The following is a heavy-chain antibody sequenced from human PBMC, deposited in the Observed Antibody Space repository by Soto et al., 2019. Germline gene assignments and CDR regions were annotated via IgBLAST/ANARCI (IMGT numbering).Heavy chain of an antibody. CDR1: EFTFSSYA. J-gene: IGHJ4*02. CDR2: ISGSGGST. CDR3: ANDPIQLWPKAFDY. V-gene: IGHV3-23*01. D-gene: IGHD5-18*01. Sequence: ELQLLESGGGLVQPGGSLRLSCVASEFTFSSYAMSWVRQAPGKGLEWVSAISGSGGSTYYADSVKGRFAVSRDNSKSTLYLQMNSLRDDDTAVYYCANDPIQLWPKAFDYWGQGTLVTVSS.